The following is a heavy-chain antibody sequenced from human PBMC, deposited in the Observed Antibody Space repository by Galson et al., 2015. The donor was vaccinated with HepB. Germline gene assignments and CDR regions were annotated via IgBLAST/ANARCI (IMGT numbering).Heavy chain of an antibody. V-gene: IGHV4-31*03. D-gene: IGHD3-3*01. CDR3: ARLWSGLGDYFDY. CDR1: GGSISSGGYY. CDR2: IYYSGST. Sequence: LSLTCTVSGGSISSGGYYWSWIRQHPGKGLEWIGYIYYSGSTYYNPSLKSRVTISVDTSKNQFSLKLSSVTAADTAVYYCARLWSGLGDYFDYWGQGTLVTVSS. J-gene: IGHJ4*02.